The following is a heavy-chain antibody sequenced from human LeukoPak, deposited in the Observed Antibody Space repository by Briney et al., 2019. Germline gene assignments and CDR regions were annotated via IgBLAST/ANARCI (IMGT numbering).Heavy chain of an antibody. J-gene: IGHJ4*02. CDR1: GFTFSSYA. CDR3: AKDLEGYCSGGSCNY. Sequence: GSLRLSCAASGFTFSSYAMSWVRQAPGKGLEWVSAISVSGGSTYYADSVKGRFTISRDNSKNTLYLQMNSLRAEDTAVYYCAKDLEGYCSGGSCNYWGQGTLVAVSS. CDR2: ISVSGGST. V-gene: IGHV3-23*01. D-gene: IGHD2-15*01.